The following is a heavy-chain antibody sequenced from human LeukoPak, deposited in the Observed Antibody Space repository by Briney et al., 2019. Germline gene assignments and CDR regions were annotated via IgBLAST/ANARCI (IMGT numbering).Heavy chain of an antibody. D-gene: IGHD1-20*01. CDR2: IYYSGST. V-gene: IGHV4-39*02. Sequence: SETLSLTCTVSGGSISSSSYYWGWIRQPPGKGLEWIGIIYYSGSTYYNPSLKSRVTISVDTSKNHLSLKLSSVTAADTAVYYCARLSANWKKIDYWGQGTLVTVSS. CDR1: GGSISSSSYY. CDR3: ARLSANWKKIDY. J-gene: IGHJ4*02.